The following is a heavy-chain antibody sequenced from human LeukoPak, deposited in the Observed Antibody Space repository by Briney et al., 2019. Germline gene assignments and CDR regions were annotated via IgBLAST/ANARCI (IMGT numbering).Heavy chain of an antibody. Sequence: ASANVYRKVPGYTLTQLSMHWVPQAPGKGPEWMGGFSTEVGGTIYAQKFQGRVTMPGDCSTDTACMDLRRQRPEDTDVYDCAAGRGGQMETTSFHYWGHGTLVTVSS. V-gene: IGHV1-24*01. D-gene: IGHD1-7*01. J-gene: IGHJ4*03. CDR1: GYTLTQLS. CDR3: AAGRGGQMETTSFHY. CDR2: FSTEVGGT.